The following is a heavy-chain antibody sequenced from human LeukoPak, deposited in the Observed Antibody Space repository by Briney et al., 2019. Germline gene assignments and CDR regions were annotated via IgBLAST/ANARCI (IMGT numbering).Heavy chain of an antibody. J-gene: IGHJ4*02. Sequence: SETLSLTCIVSGGSISSSIYFWTWIRQPAGKGLEWIGRIYTSGSTNYNPSLKSRVTMSVDTSKNQFSLKLNSVTAADTAVYYCARELAGTWFDYWGQGTLVTVSS. CDR2: IYTSGST. CDR3: ARELAGTWFDY. V-gene: IGHV4-61*02. D-gene: IGHD6-19*01. CDR1: GGSISSSIYF.